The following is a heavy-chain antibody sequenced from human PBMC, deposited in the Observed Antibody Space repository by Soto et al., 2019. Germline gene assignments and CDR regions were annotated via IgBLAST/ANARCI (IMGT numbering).Heavy chain of an antibody. CDR3: ALRSMAVVPEY. D-gene: IGHD3-22*01. J-gene: IGHJ4*02. CDR1: GDSISSYY. Sequence: QVQLQESGPGLVKPSETQSLTCAVSGDSISSYYCMWIRQPPGKGLESIGYLYYGRSANYNPSLNSRVTLSVDTSTNQCSLTLSSMTAADTAVYYCALRSMAVVPEYWGQGTLVTVSS. V-gene: IGHV4-59*01. CDR2: LYYGRSA.